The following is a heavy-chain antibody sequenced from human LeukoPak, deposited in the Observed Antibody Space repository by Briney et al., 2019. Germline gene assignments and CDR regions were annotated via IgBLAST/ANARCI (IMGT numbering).Heavy chain of an antibody. CDR1: GGTFSIDV. CDR2: MIPIFGTG. V-gene: IGHV1-69*05. J-gene: IGHJ4*02. D-gene: IGHD2-8*01. CDR3: ARTVYSCSYCCDH. Sequence: ASPKVSSMHSGGTFSIDVISSGSPTPQQRLWCKGEMIPIFGTGNHAQKLRGRVTMTTDTSTSTAYMDLRSLRSDVTALYYCARTVYSCSYCCDHWGQGTLVTVSS.